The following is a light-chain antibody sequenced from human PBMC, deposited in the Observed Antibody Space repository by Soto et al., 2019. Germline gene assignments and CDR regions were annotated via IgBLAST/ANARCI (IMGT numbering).Light chain of an antibody. CDR1: QSINNG. CDR2: DAS. J-gene: IGKJ1*01. CDR3: QQYNSYSRT. Sequence: DIQMTQSPSTLSASVGDRVTITCRASQSINNGLAWYQQKPGKAPKLLIYDASSLESGVPSRFSGSGSGTQFTLTISSLQPDDFATYYCQQYNSYSRTFGQGTKVDIK. V-gene: IGKV1-5*01.